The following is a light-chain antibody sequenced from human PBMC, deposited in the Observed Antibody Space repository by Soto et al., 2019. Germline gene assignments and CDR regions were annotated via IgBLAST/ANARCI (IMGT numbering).Light chain of an antibody. CDR1: QSISNR. Sequence: DIQMTQSPSTLSASVGDRVTITCRASQSISNRLAWYHQKPGKTPNLLIYDASNLGSGVPSRFSGSGSGTEFTLTISSLQPDDFATYYCQQYDTYSTFGQGTKLEI. CDR2: DAS. V-gene: IGKV1-5*01. J-gene: IGKJ1*01. CDR3: QQYDTYST.